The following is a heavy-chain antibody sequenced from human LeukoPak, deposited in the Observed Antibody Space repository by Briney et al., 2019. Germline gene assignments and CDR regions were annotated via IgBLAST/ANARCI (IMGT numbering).Heavy chain of an antibody. CDR3: ASVSTMVRRGIDV. V-gene: IGHV3-48*03. CDR2: ISSSGSTI. J-gene: IGHJ6*02. D-gene: IGHD3-10*01. CDR1: GFTFSSYE. Sequence: PGGSLRLSCAASGFTFSSYEMNWVRQAPGKGLECASYISSSGSTIYYADSVKGRFTISRDNAKNSLYLQMNSLRADDTAVYYCASVSTMVRRGIDVWGQGTTVTVSS.